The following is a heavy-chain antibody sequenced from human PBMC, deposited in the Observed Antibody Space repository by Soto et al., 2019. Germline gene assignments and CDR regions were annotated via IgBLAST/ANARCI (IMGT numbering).Heavy chain of an antibody. V-gene: IGHV3-11*01. Sequence: QVQLVESGGGLVKPGGSLRLSCAASGFTFSDYSMTWIRQAPGKGLEWVSYISSTGSTIYYADSVKGRFTVSRDNAKNSLFLQMNSLRAEDTPVYYCASRRDGYNWPYSFDHWGQRTLVTVSS. CDR3: ASRRDGYNWPYSFDH. J-gene: IGHJ4*02. D-gene: IGHD5-12*01. CDR2: ISSTGSTI. CDR1: GFTFSDYS.